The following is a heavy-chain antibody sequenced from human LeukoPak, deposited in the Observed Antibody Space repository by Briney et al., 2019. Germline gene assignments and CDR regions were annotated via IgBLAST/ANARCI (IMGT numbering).Heavy chain of an antibody. CDR2: INHSGST. V-gene: IGHV4-34*01. D-gene: IGHD6-13*01. CDR3: ARRAAAGRGVDY. Sequence: TSETLSLTCAVYGGSFSGYYWSWIRPPPGKGLEWIGEINHSGSTNYNPSLKSRVTISVDTSKNQFSLKLSSVTAADTAVYYCARRAAAGRGVDYWGQGTLVTVSS. J-gene: IGHJ4*02. CDR1: GGSFSGYY.